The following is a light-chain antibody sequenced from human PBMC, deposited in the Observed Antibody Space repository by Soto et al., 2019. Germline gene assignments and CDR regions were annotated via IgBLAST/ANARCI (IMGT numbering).Light chain of an antibody. J-gene: IGKJ1*01. CDR2: WAS. Sequence: VIAQFPETLAVSVGRGANLKVKSSQRLPPHPGNRKYLTWYQQKPGQPPKLLIYWASTRHSGVPDRFSGSGSGTDFTLTINSLQAEDVAVYYCQQYYSTPWTFGQGTKVEIK. V-gene: IGKV4-1*01. CDR1: QRLPPHPGNRKY. CDR3: QQYYSTPWT.